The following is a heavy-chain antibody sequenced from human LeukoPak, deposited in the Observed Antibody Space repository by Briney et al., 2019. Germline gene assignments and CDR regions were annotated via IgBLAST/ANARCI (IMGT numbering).Heavy chain of an antibody. CDR2: ISTNGDST. V-gene: IGHV3-64*02. D-gene: IGHD2-2*01. Sequence: PGGSLRLSCAASGVTFSTYAMHWVRQAPGKGLEYVSAISTNGDSTYYADSVKGRFTISRDNSKNTLFLQMGSLRADDMAVYYCARWGSTSCYDYWGQGTLVTVSS. CDR3: ARWGSTSCYDY. J-gene: IGHJ4*02. CDR1: GVTFSTYA.